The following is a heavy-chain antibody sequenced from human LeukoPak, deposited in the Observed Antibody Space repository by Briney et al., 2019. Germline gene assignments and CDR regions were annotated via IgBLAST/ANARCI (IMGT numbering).Heavy chain of an antibody. Sequence: GGSLRLSCAASAFTFRSYWMSWVRQAPGKGLEWVANIKEDGSENYYVDSVKGRFTISRDNAENSLYLQMNSLRVEDTALYYCARYGNNVDNAFDIWGQGTMVTISS. CDR2: IKEDGSEN. CDR1: AFTFRSYW. D-gene: IGHD4-17*01. J-gene: IGHJ3*02. V-gene: IGHV3-7*01. CDR3: ARYGNNVDNAFDI.